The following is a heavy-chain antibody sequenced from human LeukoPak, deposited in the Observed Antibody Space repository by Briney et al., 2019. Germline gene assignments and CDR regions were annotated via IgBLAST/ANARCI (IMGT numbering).Heavy chain of an antibody. Sequence: ASVKVSCKASGGTFSSYAISWVRQAPGQGLEWMGGIIPIFGTANYAQKFQGRVTITADESTSTAYMELSSLRSEDTAVYYCARGRPYGSGSYSDYWGQGTQVTVPS. V-gene: IGHV1-69*13. D-gene: IGHD3-10*01. J-gene: IGHJ4*02. CDR2: IIPIFGTA. CDR3: ARGRPYGSGSYSDY. CDR1: GGTFSSYA.